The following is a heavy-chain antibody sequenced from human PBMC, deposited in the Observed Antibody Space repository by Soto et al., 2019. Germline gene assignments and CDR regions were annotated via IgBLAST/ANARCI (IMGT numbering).Heavy chain of an antibody. J-gene: IGHJ5*02. D-gene: IGHD6-13*01. CDR2: ISSTSSTI. CDR1: GFTFSSYS. V-gene: IGHV3-48*01. Sequence: EVQLVESGGGLIQPGGSLRLSCAASGFTFSSYSMNWVRHAPGKGLEGVSYISSTSSTIYYADSVKGRFTISRDNAKNSLYLQMNSLRAEDTAVYYCARHPERIAEIGWFDPWGQGTLVTVSS. CDR3: ARHPERIAEIGWFDP.